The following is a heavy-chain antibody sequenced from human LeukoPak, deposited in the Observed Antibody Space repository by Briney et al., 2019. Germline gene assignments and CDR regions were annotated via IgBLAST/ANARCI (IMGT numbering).Heavy chain of an antibody. D-gene: IGHD3-10*01. CDR2: ISYDESNK. CDR3: AKDRFPYMVRGVNDY. V-gene: IGHV3-30-3*01. J-gene: IGHJ4*02. Sequence: PGGSLRLSCAASGFTFSSYVMYWVRQAPGKGLEWVAVISYDESNKNYADSVKGRFTISRDNSKNTLYLQMNSLRAEDTAVYYCAKDRFPYMVRGVNDYWGQGTLVTVSS. CDR1: GFTFSSYV.